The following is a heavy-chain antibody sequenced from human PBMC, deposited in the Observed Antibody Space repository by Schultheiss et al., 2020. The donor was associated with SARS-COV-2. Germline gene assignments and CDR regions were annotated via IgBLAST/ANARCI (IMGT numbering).Heavy chain of an antibody. Sequence: GGSLRLSCAASGFTVSSYAMHWVRQAPGKGLEYVSAISSNGGSTYYADSVKGRFTISRDNSKNTLYLQMSSLRAEDTAVYYCVKAWGSSSPFDYWGQGTLVTVSS. CDR1: GFTVSSYA. D-gene: IGHD6-6*01. J-gene: IGHJ4*02. CDR2: ISSNGGST. V-gene: IGHV3-64D*06. CDR3: VKAWGSSSPFDY.